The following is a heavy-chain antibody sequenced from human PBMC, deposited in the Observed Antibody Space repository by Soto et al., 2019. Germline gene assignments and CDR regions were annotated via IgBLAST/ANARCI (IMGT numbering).Heavy chain of an antibody. CDR2: ISYDGSNK. J-gene: IGHJ6*02. CDR3: GSGSYYPTAYYYYYGMDV. V-gene: IGHV3-30-3*01. CDR1: GFSLNSYA. Sequence: PGGSLRLSCAASGFSLNSYAMHWVRQAPGKGLEWVAVISYDGSNKFYGDSVKGRFTISRDNSKNTVYLQMDSLRTEDTAVYYYGSGSYYPTAYYYYYGMDVWGQGTTVTVSS. D-gene: IGHD3-10*01.